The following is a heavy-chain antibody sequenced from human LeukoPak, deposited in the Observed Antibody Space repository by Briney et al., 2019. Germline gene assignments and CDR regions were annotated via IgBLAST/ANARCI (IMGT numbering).Heavy chain of an antibody. V-gene: IGHV1-18*01. CDR1: GYTFTSYG. CDR3: ARDRYYDFWSGSVPHDAFDI. J-gene: IGHJ3*02. Sequence: GASVKVSCKASGYTFTSYGISWVRQAPGQGLEWMGWISAYNGNTNYAQKLQGRVTMTTDTSTSTAYMELRSLRSDDTAVYYCARDRYYDFWSGSVPHDAFDIWGQGTMVTVSP. CDR2: ISAYNGNT. D-gene: IGHD3-3*01.